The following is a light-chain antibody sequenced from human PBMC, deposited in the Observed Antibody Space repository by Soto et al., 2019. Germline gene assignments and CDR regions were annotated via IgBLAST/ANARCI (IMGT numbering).Light chain of an antibody. CDR3: QLYGSSPPRYT. V-gene: IGKV3-20*01. J-gene: IGKJ2*01. CDR2: AAS. CDR1: QSVSSSY. Sequence: ESALTQSPGTLSLSPGERAALSCRASQSVSSSYSAWYQQKSGQAPRLLIYAASTRATGIPDRFSGSGSGTDFTLTISRLEPEDFAVYFCQLYGSSPPRYTFGQGTKLEIK.